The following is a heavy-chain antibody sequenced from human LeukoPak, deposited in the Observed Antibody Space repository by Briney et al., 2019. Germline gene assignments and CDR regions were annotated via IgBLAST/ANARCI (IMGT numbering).Heavy chain of an antibody. CDR3: ARVGYSYGSAYFDY. J-gene: IGHJ4*02. V-gene: IGHV4-61*02. CDR2: IYYTGST. D-gene: IGHD5-18*01. CDR1: GGSITSNSFY. Sequence: PSETLSLTCSVSGGSITSNSFYWSWVRQPAGKGLEWIGRIYYTGSTNYNPSLKSRVTLSVDTSKNQFSLRLNSVTAADTAVYYCARVGYSYGSAYFDYWGQGTPVTVSS.